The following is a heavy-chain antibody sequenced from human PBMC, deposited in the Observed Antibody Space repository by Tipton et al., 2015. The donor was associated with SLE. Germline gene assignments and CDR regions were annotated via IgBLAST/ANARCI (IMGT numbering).Heavy chain of an antibody. CDR1: GFTFNTYA. D-gene: IGHD3-22*01. CDR3: ARDGDYCPSRATGRNFDD. J-gene: IGHJ4*01. V-gene: IGHV3-30-3*01. Sequence: QLVQSGGGVVQPGRSLRLSCTASGFTFNTYAMHWVRQAPGRGLEWVAIISYDGSKIYHADSVKGRFTISRDNSKNTLYLQMNSLRPGDTAIYYCARDGDYCPSRATGRNFDDLGQGTLVTVSS. CDR2: ISYDGSKI.